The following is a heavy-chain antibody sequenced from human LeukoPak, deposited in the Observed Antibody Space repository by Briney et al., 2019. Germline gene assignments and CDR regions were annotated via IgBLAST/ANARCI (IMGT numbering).Heavy chain of an antibody. D-gene: IGHD3-3*01. CDR2: ISGRGVV. CDR3: ARGQRRGYYDFWSRYPYFDY. CDR1: GFTFSNYE. Sequence: GGSLRLSCVSSGFTFSNYEMNWVRQAPGKGLEWISYISGRGVVYYADSVKGRFTVSRDDANNSLYLQMNSLRAEDTAVYYCARGQRRGYYDFWSRYPYFDYWGRGILVTVSS. V-gene: IGHV3-48*03. J-gene: IGHJ4*02.